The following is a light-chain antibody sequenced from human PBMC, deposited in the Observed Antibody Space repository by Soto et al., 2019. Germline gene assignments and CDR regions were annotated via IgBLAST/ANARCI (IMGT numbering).Light chain of an antibody. CDR3: AAWDDSRDKGV. Sequence: QSVLTQPPSVSGAPRQRVTISCSGSTSNIGYNGVNWYQHLPGQAPKLLIYFDDLQPACISDRFSGSKSDTTTSLAMSGLQSEDEADYDCAAWDDSRDKGVFGGGTKLTVL. CDR2: FDD. V-gene: IGLV1-36*01. CDR1: TSNIGYNG. J-gene: IGLJ3*02.